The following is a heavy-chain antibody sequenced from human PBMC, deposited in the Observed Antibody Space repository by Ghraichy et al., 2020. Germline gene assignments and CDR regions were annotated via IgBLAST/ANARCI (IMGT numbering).Heavy chain of an antibody. D-gene: IGHD3-9*01. CDR1: GGSISSYY. CDR2: IYYSGST. CDR3: ARGVLRYFDAFDI. V-gene: IGHV4-59*01. J-gene: IGHJ3*02. Sequence: SETLSLTCTVSGGSISSYYWSWIRQPPGKGLEWIGYIYYSGSTNYNPSLKSRVTISVDTSKNQFSLKLSSVTAADTAVYYCARGVLRYFDAFDIWGQGTMVTVSS.